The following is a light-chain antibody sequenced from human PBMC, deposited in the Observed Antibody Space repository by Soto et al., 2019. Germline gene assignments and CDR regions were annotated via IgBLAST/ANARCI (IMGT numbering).Light chain of an antibody. CDR3: RSYTSSSTQV. J-gene: IGLJ1*01. CDR1: SSDVGGYNY. CDR2: DVS. Sequence: QSVLTQPASVSGSPGQSSTISCTGTSSDVGGYNYVSWYQQHPGKAPKLMIYDVSNRPSGVSNRFSGSKSGNTASLTISGLQAEDEADYYCRSYTSSSTQVFGTGTKLTVL. V-gene: IGLV2-14*01.